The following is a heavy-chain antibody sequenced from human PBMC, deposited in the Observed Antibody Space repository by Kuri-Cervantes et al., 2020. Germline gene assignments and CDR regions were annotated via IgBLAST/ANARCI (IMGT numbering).Heavy chain of an antibody. D-gene: IGHD2-21*02. J-gene: IGHJ4*02. CDR2: IYNGGRT. V-gene: IGHV3-53*05. Sequence: GGSLRLSCAASGFTVSSKYMSWVRQAPGQGLQWVSFIYNGGRTYFADSVKGRFTISRDNAKNSLYLQMNSLRAEDTALYYCAKTPVGVVTAYYFDYWGQGTLVTVSS. CDR3: AKTPVGVVTAYYFDY. CDR1: GFTVSSKY.